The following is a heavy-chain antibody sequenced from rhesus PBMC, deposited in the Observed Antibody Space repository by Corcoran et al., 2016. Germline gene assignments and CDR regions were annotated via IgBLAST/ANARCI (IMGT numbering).Heavy chain of an antibody. J-gene: IGHJ4*01. D-gene: IGHD5-24*01. CDR2: IYGSSLST. Sequence: QVQLQESGPELVKPSKTLSLTCAFSGGSISSNSWRCIRQPTGKGLDWIGYIYGSSLSTSYNPSLKSRVTSSTDTAKNQCSLKLSPFTAADTAGYYCARYHLQVGTDYWGQGVLVTVSS. CDR1: GGSISSNS. CDR3: ARYHLQVGTDY. V-gene: IGHV4-160*01.